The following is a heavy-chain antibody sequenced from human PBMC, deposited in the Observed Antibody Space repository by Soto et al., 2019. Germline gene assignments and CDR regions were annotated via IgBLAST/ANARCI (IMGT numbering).Heavy chain of an antibody. CDR1: GFTFDDYA. V-gene: IGHV3-9*01. CDR2: ISWNSGSI. J-gene: IGHJ3*02. CDR3: AKLGDRSSYSSGWSSHDAFDI. D-gene: IGHD6-19*01. Sequence: GGSLRLSCAASGFTFDDYAMHWVRQAPGKGLEWVSGISWNSGSIGYADSVKGRFTISRDNAKSSLYLQMNSLRAEDTALYYCAKLGDRSSYSSGWSSHDAFDIWGQGTMVTVSS.